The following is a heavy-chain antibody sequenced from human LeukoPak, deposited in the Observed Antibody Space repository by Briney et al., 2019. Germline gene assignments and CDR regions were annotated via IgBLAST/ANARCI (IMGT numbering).Heavy chain of an antibody. V-gene: IGHV3-23*01. CDR3: AKALYNYGPYYLDY. Sequence: PGASLRLSCAASGFTFTNYAMSWVRRAPGKGLEWVSGISDSGGTTYYADSVKGRFTISRDNSKNTLYLQVSSLRAEDTAVYYCAKALYNYGPYYLDYWGQGTLVTVSS. D-gene: IGHD5-18*01. J-gene: IGHJ4*02. CDR2: ISDSGGTT. CDR1: GFTFTNYA.